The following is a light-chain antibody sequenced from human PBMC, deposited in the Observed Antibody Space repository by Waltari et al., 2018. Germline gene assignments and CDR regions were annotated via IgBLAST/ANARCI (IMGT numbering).Light chain of an antibody. CDR1: QTVLYRSTNKNY. J-gene: IGKJ2*01. V-gene: IGKV4-1*01. CDR3: HQYYTTPYT. CDR2: WAS. Sequence: DIVMTQSPDSLAGSLGERAILTCPSSQTVLYRSTNKNYLAWYQQKPWQPPKLLIYWASTRESWVPDRFSGSGSGTDFTLTVSSLQAEDVAVYYCHQYYTTPYTFGQGTKLEIK.